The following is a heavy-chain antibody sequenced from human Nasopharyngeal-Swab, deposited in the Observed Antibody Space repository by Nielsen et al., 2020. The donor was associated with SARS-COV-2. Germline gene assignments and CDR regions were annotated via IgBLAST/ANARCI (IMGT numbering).Heavy chain of an antibody. D-gene: IGHD3-16*01. CDR2: ISVYNGDT. Sequence: ASVKVSCKADGYSFSDYGITWVRQDPGQGLEWMGWISVYNGDTNYAQKFQGRVSLTTDTSTSTAYMELKSMRSDDTAMYYCAGWGVNASSKGSWFDPWGQGTLVTVSS. J-gene: IGHJ5*02. CDR3: AGWGVNASSKGSWFDP. V-gene: IGHV1-18*01. CDR1: GYSFSDYG.